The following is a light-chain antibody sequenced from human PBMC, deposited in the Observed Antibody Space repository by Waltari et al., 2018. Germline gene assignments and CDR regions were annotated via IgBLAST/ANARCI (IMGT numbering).Light chain of an antibody. CDR1: RSDIGYFNL. CDR3: CSYIGDSAWV. Sequence: QSALTQPASVSGSPGQSIPISCTGTRSDIGYFNLVSWYQQEPGKAPKVIIYEVNKRPSGVSNRFSGSKSGNTASLTISGLQAEDEADYYCCSYIGDSAWVFGGGTKVTVL. V-gene: IGLV2-23*02. J-gene: IGLJ3*02. CDR2: EVN.